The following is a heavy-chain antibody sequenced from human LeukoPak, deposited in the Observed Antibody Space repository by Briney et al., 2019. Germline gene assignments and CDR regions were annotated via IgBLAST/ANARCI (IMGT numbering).Heavy chain of an antibody. Sequence: GGSLRLSCAASGFTFSSYSMNWVRQAPGKGLEWVSYISSSSSTIYYADSVKGRFTISRDNAKNSLYLQMNSLRAEDTAVYYCARRSGSYKLDYWGQGTLVTVSS. CDR3: ARRSGSYKLDY. V-gene: IGHV3-48*01. J-gene: IGHJ4*02. CDR2: ISSSSSTI. CDR1: GFTFSSYS. D-gene: IGHD3-10*01.